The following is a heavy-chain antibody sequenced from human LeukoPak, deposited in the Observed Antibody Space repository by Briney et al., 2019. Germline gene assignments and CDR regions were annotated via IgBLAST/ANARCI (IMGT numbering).Heavy chain of an antibody. CDR2: ISAYNGNT. CDR1: GYTFSNYG. CDR3: AGVSRRTFCGGTTCYMHWFDP. Sequence: ASVTVSCKSSGYTFSNYGINWVRQAPGEGLQWMGWISAYNGNTNYAQKLQGRVSMTIDTSTSTAYMELRSLRSDDTAVYYCAGVSRRTFCGGTTCYMHWFDPWGQGTLVTVSS. J-gene: IGHJ5*02. V-gene: IGHV1-18*01. D-gene: IGHD2-2*02.